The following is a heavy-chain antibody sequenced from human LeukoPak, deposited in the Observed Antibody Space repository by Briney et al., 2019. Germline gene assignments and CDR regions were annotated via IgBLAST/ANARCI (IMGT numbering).Heavy chain of an antibody. CDR1: GGSFSGYY. J-gene: IGHJ5*02. D-gene: IGHD3-16*01. V-gene: IGHV4-34*01. CDR3: ARDTFGGNWFDL. CDR2: INHSGST. Sequence: SETLSLTCDVYGGSFSGYYWSWIRQPPEKGLEWIGEINHSGSTNYNPSLKSRVTISLHSSKKQFSLMLGSVTAADTAVYYCARDTFGGNWFDLWGQGTLVTVSS.